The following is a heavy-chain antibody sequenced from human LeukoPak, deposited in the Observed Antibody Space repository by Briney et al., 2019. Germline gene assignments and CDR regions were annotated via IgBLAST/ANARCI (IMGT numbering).Heavy chain of an antibody. V-gene: IGHV3-30*04. CDR2: ISYDGSNK. Sequence: GGSLRLSCAASGFTFSSYAIHWVRQAPGKGLEWVAVISYDGSNKYYADSVKGRFTISRDDSKNTLYLQMNSLRAEDTAVYYCAREGETYYYDSSGHRLSYWGQGTLVTVSS. CDR1: GFTFSSYA. CDR3: AREGETYYYDSSGHRLSY. D-gene: IGHD3-22*01. J-gene: IGHJ4*02.